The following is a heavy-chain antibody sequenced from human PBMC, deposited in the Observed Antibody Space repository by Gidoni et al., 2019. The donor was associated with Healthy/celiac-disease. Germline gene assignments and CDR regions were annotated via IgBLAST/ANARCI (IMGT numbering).Heavy chain of an antibody. CDR1: GFTFSSYG. CDR2: ISYDGSNK. CDR3: AKDQGNGSGSYYWGSYYYGMDV. J-gene: IGHJ6*02. D-gene: IGHD3-10*01. V-gene: IGHV3-30*18. Sequence: QVQLVESGGGVVQPGRSLRLSCAASGFTFSSYGMHWVRQAPGKGLEWVAVISYDGSNKYYADSVKGRFTISRDNSKNTLYLQMNSLRAEDTAVYYCAKDQGNGSGSYYWGSYYYGMDVWGQGTTVTVSS.